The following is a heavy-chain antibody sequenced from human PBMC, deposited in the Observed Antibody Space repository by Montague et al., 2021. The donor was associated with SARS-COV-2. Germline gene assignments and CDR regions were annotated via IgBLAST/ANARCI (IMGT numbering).Heavy chain of an antibody. CDR2: IYDGGAV. J-gene: IGHJ3*02. V-gene: IGHV4-59*01. CDR1: GGSITGYY. CDR3: VRDHPYGGPRGAYDI. Sequence: SKTLSLTCTVSGGSITGYYWSWLRRSPGKGLEWIAYIYDGGAVNYNPSLGSRVTISTDTSKNQLSLKVNSVTAADTAVYYCVRDHPYGGPRGAYDIWGQGTVVTVSS. D-gene: IGHD4-23*01.